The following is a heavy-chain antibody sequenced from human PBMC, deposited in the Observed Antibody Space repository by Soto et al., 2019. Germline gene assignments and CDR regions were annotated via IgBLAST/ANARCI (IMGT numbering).Heavy chain of an antibody. CDR1: GFTFDDYA. V-gene: IGHV3-9*01. Sequence: EVQLVESGGGLVQPGRSLRLSCAASGFTFDDYAMHWVRQAPGKGLEWVSGISWNSGKIGYADSVKGRFNISRDNANNSLYLQMNSLRPEDTAFYYCAKEIVGAINYWGQGTLVTVSS. J-gene: IGHJ4*02. CDR3: AKEIVGAINY. D-gene: IGHD1-26*01. CDR2: ISWNSGKI.